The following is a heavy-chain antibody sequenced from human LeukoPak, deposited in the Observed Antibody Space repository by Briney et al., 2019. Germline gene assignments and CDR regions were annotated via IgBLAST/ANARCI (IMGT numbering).Heavy chain of an antibody. Sequence: SVKVSCKASGGTFSSYAISWVRQAPGQGLEWMGGIIPIFGTANYAQKFQGRVTITADKSTSTAYMELSSLRSEDTAVYYCARGIELGIGYYYFYMDVWGKGTTVTISS. CDR3: ARGIELGIGYYYFYMDV. J-gene: IGHJ6*03. CDR1: GGTFSSYA. D-gene: IGHD7-27*01. CDR2: IIPIFGTA. V-gene: IGHV1-69*06.